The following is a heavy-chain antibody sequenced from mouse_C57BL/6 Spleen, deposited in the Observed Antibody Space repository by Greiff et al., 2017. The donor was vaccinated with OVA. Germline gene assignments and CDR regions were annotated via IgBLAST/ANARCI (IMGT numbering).Heavy chain of an antibody. D-gene: IGHD1-1*01. V-gene: IGHV2-5*01. CDR3: AKNGYYGSTGWYFDV. J-gene: IGHJ1*03. CDR2: IWRGGST. Sequence: QVQLQQSGPGLVQPSQSLSITCTVSGFSLTSYGVHWVRQSPGKGLEWLGVIWRGGSTDYNAAFMSSLSITKDNSKSQVFFKMNRLQADDTAIYDCAKNGYYGSTGWYFDVWGTGTTVTVSS. CDR1: GFSLTSYG.